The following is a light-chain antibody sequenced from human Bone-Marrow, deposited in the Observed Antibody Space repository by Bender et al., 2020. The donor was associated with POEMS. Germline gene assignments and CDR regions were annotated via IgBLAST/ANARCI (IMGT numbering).Light chain of an antibody. Sequence: QAALTQPASVSWSPGQSITISCTGTSSDLSDYTYVSWYQHHPGKAPKLLISDVSNRPSGISNRFSGSKSDNTASLTISGLQAEDEADYYCCSYAGGITFDVVFGGGTKLTVL. J-gene: IGLJ2*01. V-gene: IGLV2-14*03. CDR1: SSDLSDYTY. CDR2: DVS. CDR3: CSYAGGITFDVV.